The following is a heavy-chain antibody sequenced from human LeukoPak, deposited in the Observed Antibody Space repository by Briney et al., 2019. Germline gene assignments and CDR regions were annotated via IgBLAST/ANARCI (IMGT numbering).Heavy chain of an antibody. V-gene: IGHV1-2*02. D-gene: IGHD6-19*01. CDR3: ARDEYSSGGVGGYFDY. Sequence: ASVKVSCKASGYTFTGYYMHWVRQAPGQGREWVGWINPNSGGTNYAQKFQGRVTMTRDTSISTAYMELSRLRSDDTAVYYCARDEYSSGGVGGYFDYWGQGTLVTVSS. CDR2: INPNSGGT. CDR1: GYTFTGYY. J-gene: IGHJ4*02.